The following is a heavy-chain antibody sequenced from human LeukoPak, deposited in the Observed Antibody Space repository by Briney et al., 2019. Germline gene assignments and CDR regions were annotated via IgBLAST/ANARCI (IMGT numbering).Heavy chain of an antibody. CDR3: ARTYMVRGVIIEAFDY. J-gene: IGHJ4*02. D-gene: IGHD3-10*01. CDR1: GGSISSGRYS. Sequence: HPSQTLSLTCAVSGGSISSGRYSWSWIRQPPGKGLEWIGYIYHSGSTYYNPSLKSRVTMSVDRSKNQFSLKLSSLTAADTAVYYCARTYMVRGVIIEAFDYWGQGTLVTVSS. CDR2: IYHSGST. V-gene: IGHV4-30-2*01.